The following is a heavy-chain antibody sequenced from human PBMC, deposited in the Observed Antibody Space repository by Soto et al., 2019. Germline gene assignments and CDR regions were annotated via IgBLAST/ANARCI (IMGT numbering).Heavy chain of an antibody. J-gene: IGHJ3*02. CDR1: GFTSSSNY. D-gene: IGHD6-13*01. CDR2: IYSGGST. V-gene: IGHV3-53*04. Sequence: PGGSLRLPCAASGFTSSSNYMSRVRQAPGKGLEWVSVIYSGGSTYYADSVKGRFTISRHNSKNTLYLQMNSLIAEDTAVYYCAGDSYSRSYHFFAIRGQGTMDIV. CDR3: AGDSYSRSYHFFAI.